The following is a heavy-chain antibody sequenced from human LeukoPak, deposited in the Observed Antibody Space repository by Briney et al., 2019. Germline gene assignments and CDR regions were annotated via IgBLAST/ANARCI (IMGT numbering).Heavy chain of an antibody. V-gene: IGHV4-34*01. Sequence: SETLTLTCAVYGGSFSGYYWSWIRQPPGKGLEWIGEINHSGSTNYNPSLKSRVTISVDTSKNQFSLKLSSVTAADTAVYYCARKTGYSSGWYSGGFDYWGQGTLVTVSS. J-gene: IGHJ4*02. D-gene: IGHD6-19*01. CDR1: GGSFSGYY. CDR2: INHSGST. CDR3: ARKTGYSSGWYSGGFDY.